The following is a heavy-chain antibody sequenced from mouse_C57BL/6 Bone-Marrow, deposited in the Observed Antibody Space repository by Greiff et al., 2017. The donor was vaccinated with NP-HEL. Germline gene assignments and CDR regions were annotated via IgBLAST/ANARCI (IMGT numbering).Heavy chain of an antibody. CDR3: ARGYGSSYWYFDV. J-gene: IGHJ1*03. CDR2: IDPEDGET. Sequence: EVQLQQSGAELVKPGASVKLSCTASGFTIKDYYMHWVKQRTEQGLEWIGRIDPEDGETKYAPKFQGKATITADTSSNTAYLHLSSLTSEDAAVYACARGYGSSYWYFDVWGTGTTVTVSS. CDR1: GFTIKDYY. V-gene: IGHV14-2*01. D-gene: IGHD1-1*01.